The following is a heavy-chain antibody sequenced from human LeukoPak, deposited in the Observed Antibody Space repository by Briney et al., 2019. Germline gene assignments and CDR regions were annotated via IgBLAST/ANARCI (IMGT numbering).Heavy chain of an antibody. V-gene: IGHV3-30*04. Sequence: GRSLRLSCAASGFTFSSYAMHWVRQAPGKGLEWVAVISYDGSNKYYADSVKGRFTISRDNSKNTLYLQMNSLRAEDTAVYYCARHLYFDYWGQGTLVTVSS. CDR3: ARHLYFDY. CDR2: ISYDGSNK. J-gene: IGHJ4*02. CDR1: GFTFSSYA.